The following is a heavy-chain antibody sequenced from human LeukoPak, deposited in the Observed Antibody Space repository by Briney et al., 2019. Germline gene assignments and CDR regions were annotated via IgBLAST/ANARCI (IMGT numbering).Heavy chain of an antibody. CDR2: ISYDGSNK. J-gene: IGHJ4*02. CDR3: AKDSSSALDY. V-gene: IGHV3-30*18. Sequence: GGALRLSFAAPGFTFSSYCMHWGRQAPSKGLEWVAVISYDGSNKYYADSVKGRFTISRDNSKNTLYLQMNSLRAEDTAVYYCAKDSSSALDYWGQGTLVTVSS. CDR1: GFTFSSYC.